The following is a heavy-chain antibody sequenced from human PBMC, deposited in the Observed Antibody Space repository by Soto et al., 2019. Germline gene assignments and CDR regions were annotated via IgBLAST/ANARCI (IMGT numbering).Heavy chain of an antibody. J-gene: IGHJ4*02. D-gene: IGHD1-1*01. V-gene: IGHV3-74*01. Sequence: HPVGSLRLSCAASAFSFSTSWMHWVRQAPGEGLVWVSRINPDGRTINYADSVKGRFTISRDNAKNTLYLQMNILRVEDTAVYFCVTAGNYRFDNWGLGTLVTVSS. CDR3: VTAGNYRFDN. CDR2: INPDGRTI. CDR1: AFSFSTSW.